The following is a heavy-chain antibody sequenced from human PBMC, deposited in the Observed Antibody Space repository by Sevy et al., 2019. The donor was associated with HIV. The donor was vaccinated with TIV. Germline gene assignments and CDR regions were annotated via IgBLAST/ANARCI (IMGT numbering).Heavy chain of an antibody. CDR1: GFTFSNAW. V-gene: IGHV3-15*01. CDR2: IKSKTDGGTT. Sequence: GGSLRLSCGASGFTFSNAWMSWVRQAPGKGLEWVGRIKSKTDGGTTDYAAPVKGRFTISRDDSKNTLYLQMNSLKTDDTAVYYCTTAGYSSPSDIWGQGTMVTVSS. J-gene: IGHJ3*02. D-gene: IGHD6-13*01. CDR3: TTAGYSSPSDI.